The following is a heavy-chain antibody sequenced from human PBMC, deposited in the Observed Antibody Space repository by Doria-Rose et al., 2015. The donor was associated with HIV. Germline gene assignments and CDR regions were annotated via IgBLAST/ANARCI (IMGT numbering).Heavy chain of an antibody. CDR1: GVSLSSPGMG. CDR2: IFADDER. Sequence: QITLKECGPVLVKPTETLTLTCTVSGVSLSSPGMGVSWIRQPPGKALEWLANIFADDERSYKTSLKSRLTSSRRTSKSQVVLTMTDMDPVDTATYYCARIKSSRWYHKYYFDFWGQGTLVIVSA. V-gene: IGHV2-26*01. CDR3: ARIKSSRWYHKYYFDF. J-gene: IGHJ4*02. D-gene: IGHD6-13*01.